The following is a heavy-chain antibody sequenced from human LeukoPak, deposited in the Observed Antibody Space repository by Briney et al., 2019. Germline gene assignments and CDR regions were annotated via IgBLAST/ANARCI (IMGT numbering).Heavy chain of an antibody. CDR3: ARSYGSGSYWNYLDV. CDR2: VSFDGSYN. Sequence: GGSLRLSCAASGLGFRNYAVHWVRQAPGKGLEWVTLVSFDGSYNYLADSVKGRFTISRDNSRNTVYLEMNSLRPEDTAVYYCARSYGSGSYWNYLDVWGKGTTVTVSS. J-gene: IGHJ6*03. CDR1: GLGFRNYA. V-gene: IGHV3-30*04. D-gene: IGHD3-10*01.